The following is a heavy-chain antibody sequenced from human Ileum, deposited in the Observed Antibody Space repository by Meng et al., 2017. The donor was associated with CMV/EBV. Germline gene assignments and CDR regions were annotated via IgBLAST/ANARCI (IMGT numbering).Heavy chain of an antibody. CDR1: GGSFSGYY. CDR3: ASDYGGSRAFDY. J-gene: IGHJ4*02. D-gene: IGHD3-16*01. CDR2: INHSGST. V-gene: IGHV4-34*01. Sequence: GSLRLSWAVYGGSFSGYYWSWIRQPPGKGLEWIGEINHSGSTNYNPSLKSRVTISVDTSKNQFSLKLSSVTAADTAVYYCASDYGGSRAFDYWGQGTLVTVSS.